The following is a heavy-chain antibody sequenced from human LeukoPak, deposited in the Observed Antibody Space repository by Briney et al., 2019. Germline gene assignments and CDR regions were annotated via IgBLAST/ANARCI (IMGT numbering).Heavy chain of an antibody. V-gene: IGHV4-59*01. CDR3: ARVRGDFETD. CDR1: GGSISSSY. CDR2: RYYSGST. J-gene: IGHJ1*01. D-gene: IGHD3-16*01. Sequence: SETLSLTCSVSGGSISSSYWSWIRQPPGEGLEWIGYRYYSGSTTYNPSLKSRVTISVDTSKSQFSLKLISVTAADTAIYYCARVRGDFETDWGQGTLVTVSS.